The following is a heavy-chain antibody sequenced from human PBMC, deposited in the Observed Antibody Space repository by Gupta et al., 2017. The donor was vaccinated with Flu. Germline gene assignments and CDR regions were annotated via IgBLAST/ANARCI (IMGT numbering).Heavy chain of an antibody. D-gene: IGHD1-26*01. CDR2: IYYTGST. CDR3: ASTLSGSYEN. Sequence: WGWIRQPPGKGLEWIGKIYYTGSTYYNPSLKSRVTISVDTSKNQFSLKLSSVTAADTAVYYCASTLSGSYENWGQGTLVTVSS. V-gene: IGHV4-39*01. J-gene: IGHJ4*02.